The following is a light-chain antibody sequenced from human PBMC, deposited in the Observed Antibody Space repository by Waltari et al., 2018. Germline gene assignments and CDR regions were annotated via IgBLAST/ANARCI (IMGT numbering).Light chain of an antibody. Sequence: EIVLTQSPATLSLSPGERATLSCRASQRVSSYLAWYQQKSGQAPRLLIYDASNRATGIPARFSGSGSGTDFTLTISSLEPEDFAVYYCQQRSNWPFFTFGPGTKVDIK. CDR2: DAS. CDR1: QRVSSY. J-gene: IGKJ3*01. V-gene: IGKV3-11*01. CDR3: QQRSNWPFFT.